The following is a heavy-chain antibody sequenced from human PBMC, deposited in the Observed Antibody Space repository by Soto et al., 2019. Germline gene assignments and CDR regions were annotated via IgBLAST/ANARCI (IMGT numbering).Heavy chain of an antibody. Sequence: SETLSLTCTVSGGSVSRGTYFWSWIRQPPGKGLEWIGYISHSGSTKYNPSLKSRVTISVDTSKNQFSLKLTSVTAADTAVYYCARDGGSLDYWGQGTLVTVSS. CDR1: GGSVSRGTYF. CDR2: ISHSGST. CDR3: ARDGGSLDY. D-gene: IGHD3-16*01. V-gene: IGHV4-61*01. J-gene: IGHJ4*02.